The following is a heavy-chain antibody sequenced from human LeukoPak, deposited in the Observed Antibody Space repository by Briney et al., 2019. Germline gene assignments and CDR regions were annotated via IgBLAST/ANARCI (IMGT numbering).Heavy chain of an antibody. D-gene: IGHD6-6*01. J-gene: IGHJ6*03. V-gene: IGHV4-59*01. Sequence: PSETLSLTCTVSGVSISTYSWSWIRQPPGKGLEWIGYISYSGSTSYNPSLRSRVTISVDTSKNQFSLKLSSVTAADTAVYHCASCSSSPEGFYYYYYYMDVWGKGTTVTVSS. CDR2: ISYSGST. CDR3: ASCSSSPEGFYYYYYYMDV. CDR1: GVSISTYS.